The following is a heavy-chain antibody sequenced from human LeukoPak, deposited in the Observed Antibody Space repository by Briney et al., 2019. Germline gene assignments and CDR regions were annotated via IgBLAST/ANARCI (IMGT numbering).Heavy chain of an antibody. CDR2: SHNDGNSV. Sequence: GGSLRLSCAASGFTFNRYWMHWVRQVPGKEVVWVSHSHNDGNSVSYADSVKGRFTVSRDNAKNTMYLQMNRLRPEDTAVYYCVRHNYGYDYWGQGTLVTVSS. D-gene: IGHD3-10*01. CDR3: VRHNYGYDY. CDR1: GFTFNRYW. V-gene: IGHV3-74*01. J-gene: IGHJ4*02.